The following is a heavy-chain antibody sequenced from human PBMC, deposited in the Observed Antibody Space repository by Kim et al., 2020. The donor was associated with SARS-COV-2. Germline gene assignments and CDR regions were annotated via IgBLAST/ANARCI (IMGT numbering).Heavy chain of an antibody. CDR3: AREGGTSIWTAFAY. V-gene: IGHV3-30*04. CDR2: ISNDGSKK. Sequence: GGSLRLSCAASGFSFSTYSIHCVRQAPGKGLEWVAAISNDGSKKYYSDSVKGRFTISRDNSKNTLYLQMNSLRVEDTAVYYCAREGGTSIWTAFAYWGQGTLVTVSS. J-gene: IGHJ4*02. CDR1: GFSFSTYS. D-gene: IGHD2-2*01.